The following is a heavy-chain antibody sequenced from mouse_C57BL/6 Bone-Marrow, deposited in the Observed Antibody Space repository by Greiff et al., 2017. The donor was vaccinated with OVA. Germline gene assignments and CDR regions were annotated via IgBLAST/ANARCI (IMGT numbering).Heavy chain of an antibody. CDR2: ISNGGGST. D-gene: IGHD3-1*01. V-gene: IGHV5-12*01. CDR3: ARQGLREGAMDY. J-gene: IGHJ4*01. Sequence: EVQLVESGGGLVQPGGSLKLSCAASGFTFSDYYMYWVRQTPEKRLEWVAYISNGGGSTYYPDTVKGRFTISRDNAKNTLYLQMSRLKSEDTAMYYCARQGLREGAMDYWGQGTSVTVSS. CDR1: GFTFSDYY.